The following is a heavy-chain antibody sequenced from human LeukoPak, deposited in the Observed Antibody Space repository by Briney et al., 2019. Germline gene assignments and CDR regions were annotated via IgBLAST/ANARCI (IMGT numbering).Heavy chain of an antibody. Sequence: LSCAASGFTFSSYSMNWVRQAPGKGXEWVSSISSSSSYIYYADSVKGRFTISRDNAKNSLYLQMNSLRAEDTAVYYCARDWGGSGSYDWGQGTLVTVSS. J-gene: IGHJ4*02. V-gene: IGHV3-21*01. CDR3: ARDWGGSGSYD. CDR2: ISSSSSYI. CDR1: GFTFSSYS. D-gene: IGHD3-10*01.